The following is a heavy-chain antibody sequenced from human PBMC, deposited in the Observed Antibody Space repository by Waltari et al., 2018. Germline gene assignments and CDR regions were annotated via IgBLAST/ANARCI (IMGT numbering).Heavy chain of an antibody. D-gene: IGHD3-22*01. CDR3: ARDYCDRTNCHGMDV. J-gene: IGHJ6*02. CDR1: EFTFSSYA. CDR2: ISYNERNI. Sequence: QVQLVESGGGVVQPGRSLRLSCAASEFTFSSYAMHWVPQAPGKGLEWVAVISYNERNIYYVDSVKGRFIISRDNSNKMLYLQMNNLRTEDTAVYYCARDYCDRTNCHGMDVWGQGTTVIVSS. V-gene: IGHV3-30*04.